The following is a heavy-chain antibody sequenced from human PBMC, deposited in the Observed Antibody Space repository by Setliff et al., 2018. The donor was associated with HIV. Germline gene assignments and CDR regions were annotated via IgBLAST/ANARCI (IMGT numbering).Heavy chain of an antibody. Sequence: SETLSLTCSVSGDSISSGGHYWSWIRQSPGKGLEWIGYIHYSGSTDYNPSLEGRVTISLDTSKNQFSLKLTSVTAADTAVCYCAIDHVTNIAESGYGYTRIDPWGPGISVTVSS. D-gene: IGHD5-18*01. V-gene: IGHV4-61*08. CDR1: GDSISSGGHY. CDR2: IHYSGST. J-gene: IGHJ5*02. CDR3: AIDHVTNIAESGYGYTRIDP.